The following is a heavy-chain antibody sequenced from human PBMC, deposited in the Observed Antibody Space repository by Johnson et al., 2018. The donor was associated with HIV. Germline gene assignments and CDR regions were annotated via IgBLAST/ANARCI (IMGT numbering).Heavy chain of an antibody. J-gene: IGHJ3*02. CDR3: ARVATHAFDI. Sequence: VQLVESGGGVVRPGGSLRLSCAASGFTFDDYAMHWVRQAPGKGLEWVSLIRWDGGSTYYADSVKGRFTISRGNSKNSLYRQMNSLRAEDTAVYYCARVATHAFDIWGQGTMVTVSS. D-gene: IGHD1-26*01. CDR1: GFTFDDYA. CDR2: IRWDGGST. V-gene: IGHV3-43D*03.